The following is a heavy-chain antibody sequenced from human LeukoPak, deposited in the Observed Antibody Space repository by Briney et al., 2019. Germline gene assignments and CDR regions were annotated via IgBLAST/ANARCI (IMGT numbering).Heavy chain of an antibody. CDR3: ARLSTVTTSFDY. CDR1: GGSISYYY. CDR2: IYTSGRT. J-gene: IGHJ4*02. D-gene: IGHD4-11*01. V-gene: IGHV4-4*07. Sequence: SSETLSLTCTVSGGSISYYYWNWIRQPAGKGLEWIGRIYTSGRTYYNPSLKSRVTMSVDTSTNQFSLKLSSVTAADTAVYYCARLSTVTTSFDYWGQGTLSPSPQ.